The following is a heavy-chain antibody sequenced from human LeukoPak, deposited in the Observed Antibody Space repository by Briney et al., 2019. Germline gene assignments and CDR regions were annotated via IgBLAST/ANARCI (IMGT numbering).Heavy chain of an antibody. CDR1: A. Sequence: AMXXXXXXPGKGLYWVSTISSSGGSTYYADSVKGRFTISRDNSKNTVFLQMNSLRAEDTAVYYCAKRDLGYWGQGTLVTVSS. V-gene: IGHV3-23*01. CDR3: AKRDLGY. CDR2: ISSSGGST. J-gene: IGHJ4*02.